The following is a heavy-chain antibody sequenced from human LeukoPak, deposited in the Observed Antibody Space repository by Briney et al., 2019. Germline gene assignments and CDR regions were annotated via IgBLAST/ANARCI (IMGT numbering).Heavy chain of an antibody. Sequence: SETLSLTCTVSGGSISSSSYYWGWIRQPPGKGLEWIGSIYYSGSTYYNPSLKSRVTISVDTSKNQFSLKLSSVTAVDTAVYYCARHNARKTYNWFDPWGQGTLVTVSS. V-gene: IGHV4-39*01. D-gene: IGHD1-14*01. J-gene: IGHJ5*02. CDR3: ARHNARKTYNWFDP. CDR1: GGSISSSSYY. CDR2: IYYSGST.